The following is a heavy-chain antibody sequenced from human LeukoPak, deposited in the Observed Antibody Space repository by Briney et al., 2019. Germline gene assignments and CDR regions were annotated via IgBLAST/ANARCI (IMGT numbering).Heavy chain of an antibody. V-gene: IGHV1-69*05. J-gene: IGHJ6*03. CDR2: IIPIFGTA. Sequence: ASVKVSCKASGGTFSSYAISWVRQAPGQGLEWMGGIIPIFGTANYAQKFQGRVTITTDESTSTAYMELSSLRSEDMAVYYCARAYDFWTYMDVWGKGTTVTVSS. D-gene: IGHD3-3*01. CDR3: ARAYDFWTYMDV. CDR1: GGTFSSYA.